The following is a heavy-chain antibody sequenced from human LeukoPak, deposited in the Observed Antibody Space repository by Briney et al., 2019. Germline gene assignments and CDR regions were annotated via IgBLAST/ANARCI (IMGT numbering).Heavy chain of an antibody. D-gene: IGHD6-13*01. J-gene: IGHJ4*02. V-gene: IGHV3-30-3*01. CDR1: GFTFSSYA. CDR3: ARPPQQLVPSFDY. Sequence: GGSLRLSCAASGFTFSSYAMHWVRQAPGKGLEWVAVISYDGSNKYYADSVKGRFTISRDNSKNTLYLQMNGLRAEDTAVYYCARPPQQLVPSFDYWGQGTLVTVSS. CDR2: ISYDGSNK.